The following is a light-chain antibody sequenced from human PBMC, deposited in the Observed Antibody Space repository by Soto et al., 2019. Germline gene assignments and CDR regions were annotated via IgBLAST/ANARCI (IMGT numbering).Light chain of an antibody. CDR1: SSDVGSYNL. CDR2: EGS. J-gene: IGLJ1*01. V-gene: IGLV2-23*01. CDR3: CSYARGSTYV. Sequence: LTQPASVSGSPGQSITISCTGTSSDVGSYNLVSWYQQHSGKVPQLMIYEGSKRPSGVSNRFSGSKSGNTASLTISGLQAEDEADYYCCSYARGSTYVFGTGTKVTVL.